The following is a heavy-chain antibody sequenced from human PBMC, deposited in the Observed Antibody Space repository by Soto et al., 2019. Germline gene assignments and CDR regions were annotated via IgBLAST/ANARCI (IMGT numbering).Heavy chain of an antibody. CDR2: ISAYNGNT. J-gene: IGHJ6*02. V-gene: IGHV1-18*01. Sequence: ASVKVSCKASGYTFTSYGISWVRQAPGQGLEWMGWISAYNGNTNYAQKLQGRVTMTTDTSTSTAYMELRSLRSDDTAVYYCARDLYCSGGSCWPYYCYYGMDVWGQGTTVTVSS. D-gene: IGHD2-15*01. CDR3: ARDLYCSGGSCWPYYCYYGMDV. CDR1: GYTFTSYG.